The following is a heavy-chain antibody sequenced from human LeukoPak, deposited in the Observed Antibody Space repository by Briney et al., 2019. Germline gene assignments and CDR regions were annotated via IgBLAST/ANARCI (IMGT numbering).Heavy chain of an antibody. CDR3: AKDLHYGSADY. CDR1: GFTFSSYW. D-gene: IGHD3-10*01. Sequence: GGSLRLSCAASGFTFSSYWMSWVRQAPGKGLEWVANIKQDGSEKYYVDSVKGRFTISRDNAKNSLYLQMNSLRAEDTSVYYCAKDLHYGSADYWGQGTLVTVSS. J-gene: IGHJ4*02. CDR2: IKQDGSEK. V-gene: IGHV3-7*01.